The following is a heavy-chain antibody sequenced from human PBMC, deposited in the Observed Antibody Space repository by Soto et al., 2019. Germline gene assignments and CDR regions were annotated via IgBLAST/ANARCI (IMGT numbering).Heavy chain of an antibody. V-gene: IGHV3-48*03. CDR1: VFTFSNYE. CDR3: ATKVAGTTYFGY. Sequence: DVQLVESGGGLVQPGGSLRLSCTASVFTFSNYEMNWVRQAPGKGLAWVSYISSSGSAIYYAASVRGRFTISRDNAKNSLYLQMSSLRAEDTAFYYCATKVAGTTYFGYWGQGALVTVSS. D-gene: IGHD1-7*01. CDR2: ISSSGSAI. J-gene: IGHJ4*02.